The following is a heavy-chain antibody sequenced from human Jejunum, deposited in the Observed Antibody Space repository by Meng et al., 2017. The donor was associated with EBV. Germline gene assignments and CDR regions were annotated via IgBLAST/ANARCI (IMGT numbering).Heavy chain of an antibody. CDR2: IKKTTDGGKT. D-gene: IGHD3-16*01. CDR3: TDVGGDMI. Sequence: VGAGGRWAQPGESLRLSCAAFGFIFTNFHMPWVRQAQGKGLEWVGCIKKTTDGGKTDYDATVKGRFTISRDDSKHTLYLQMDSLKPEGTAVYYCTDVGGDMIWGQGILVTVS. V-gene: IGHV3-15*01. CDR1: GFIFTNFH. J-gene: IGHJ4*02.